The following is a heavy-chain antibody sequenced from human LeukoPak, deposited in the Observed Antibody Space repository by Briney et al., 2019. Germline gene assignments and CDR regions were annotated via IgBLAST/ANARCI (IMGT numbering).Heavy chain of an antibody. V-gene: IGHV4-59*01. J-gene: IGHJ6*02. CDR2: SGSS. D-gene: IGHD3-10*01. Sequence: AETLSLTCTVSGGSFSDFYWTWIRQSPGQGLEWIGYSGSSNYNPSLKSRVTISVDTSKRHFSLTPSSVTAADTGIYYCARTRRHYYGSGKNLTPWPAGLDVWGQGTTVIVS. CDR1: GGSFSDFY. CDR3: ARTRRHYYGSGKNLTPWPAGLDV.